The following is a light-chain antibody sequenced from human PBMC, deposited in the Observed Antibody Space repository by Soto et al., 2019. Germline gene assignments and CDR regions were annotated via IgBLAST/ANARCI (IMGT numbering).Light chain of an antibody. CDR2: ATS. J-gene: IGKJ4*01. CDR1: QSIGNY. Sequence: EIVLTQSPGTLSLSPGEGATLSCRASQSIGNYLAWYQQKPGQAPRLLIYATSNRATGIPARFSGSGSGTDFTLTISSLQSEDFAVYYCQQYDNWPLTFGGGTKVDIK. V-gene: IGKV3D-15*01. CDR3: QQYDNWPLT.